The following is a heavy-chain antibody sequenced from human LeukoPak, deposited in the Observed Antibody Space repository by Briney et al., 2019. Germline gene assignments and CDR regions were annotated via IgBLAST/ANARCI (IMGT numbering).Heavy chain of an antibody. CDR2: IYTSGST. CDR3: ARGIAVAVNWFDP. V-gene: IGHV4-39*07. D-gene: IGHD6-19*01. CDR1: GGSISSSSYY. J-gene: IGHJ5*02. Sequence: PSETLSLTCTVSGGSISSSSYYWGWIRQPPGKGLEWIGRIYTSGSTNYNPSLKSRVTMSVDTSKNQFSLKLSSVTAADTAVYYCARGIAVAVNWFDPRGQGTLVTVSS.